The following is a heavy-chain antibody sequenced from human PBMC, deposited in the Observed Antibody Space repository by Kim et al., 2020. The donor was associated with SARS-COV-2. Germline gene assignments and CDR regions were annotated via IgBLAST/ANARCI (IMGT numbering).Heavy chain of an antibody. V-gene: IGHV1-8*01. D-gene: IGHD4-17*01. CDR3: ARGRSRLRRISWVDP. CDR1: GYTFSSYD. J-gene: IGHJ5*02. Sequence: ASVKVSCTASGYTFSSYDINWVRQATGQGPEWMGWMNPNSGRTGYSQKFQGRVTMTSNTSINTADMELSSLRSENTAVYYCARGRSRLRRISWVDPWGQGSLVTVSS. CDR2: MNPNSGRT.